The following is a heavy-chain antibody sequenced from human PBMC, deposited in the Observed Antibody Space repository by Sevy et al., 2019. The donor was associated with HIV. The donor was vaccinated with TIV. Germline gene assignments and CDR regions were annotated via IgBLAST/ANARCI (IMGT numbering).Heavy chain of an antibody. CDR2: IYTSGST. J-gene: IGHJ4*02. CDR3: ARYNTAMATFDY. V-gene: IGHV4-4*07. CDR1: GGSISSYY. D-gene: IGHD5-18*01. Sequence: SETLSLTCTVSGGSISSYYWSWIRQPAGKGLEWIGRIYTSGSTNYNPSLKSRVTMSVDTSKNQFSLKLSSVTAADTAGYYCARYNTAMATFDYWGQGTLVTVSS.